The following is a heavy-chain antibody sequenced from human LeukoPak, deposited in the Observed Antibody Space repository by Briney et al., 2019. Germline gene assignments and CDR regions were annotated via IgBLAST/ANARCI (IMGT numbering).Heavy chain of an antibody. D-gene: IGHD5-18*01. V-gene: IGHV3-13*01. Sequence: GGSLRLSCTASGFTLGSHDMHWVRQTTGEGLEWVAAIASGFQTFYAGSVKGRFTVSREDAKNSLYLQMNSPRAGDTAVYYCVREARGYHYTYFDYWGQVTLVTVSS. J-gene: IGHJ4*02. CDR1: GFTLGSHD. CDR2: IASGFQT. CDR3: VREARGYHYTYFDY.